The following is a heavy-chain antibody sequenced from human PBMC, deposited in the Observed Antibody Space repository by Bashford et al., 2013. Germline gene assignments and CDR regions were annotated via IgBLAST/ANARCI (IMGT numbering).Heavy chain of an antibody. D-gene: IGHD3-16*01. CDR3: ARSFLWGSYLPLGF. V-gene: IGHV4-31*03. CDR2: IYYTGST. Sequence: SETLSLTCTVSGDSINSGIYYWSWIRQHPGKGLEWIGYIYYTGSTSYNPSLKSRVAISVDTSRNQFYLNLNSVTAADTATYYCARSFLWGSYLPLGFWGRDPWSPSPQ. J-gene: IGHJ4*02. CDR1: GDSINSGIYY.